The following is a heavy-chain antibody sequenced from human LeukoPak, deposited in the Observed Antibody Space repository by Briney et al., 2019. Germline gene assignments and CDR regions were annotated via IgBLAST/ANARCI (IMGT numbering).Heavy chain of an antibody. J-gene: IGHJ4*02. V-gene: IGHV4-59*01. CDR1: GGSISSYY. CDR3: ARDQADSSGYYMYFDY. D-gene: IGHD3-22*01. Sequence: SETLSLTCTVSGGSISSYYWSWIRQPPGKGLEWIGYIYYSGSTNYNPSLKSRATVSVDTSKNQFSLKLSSVTAADTAVYYCARDQADSSGYYMYFDYWGQGTLVTVSS. CDR2: IYYSGST.